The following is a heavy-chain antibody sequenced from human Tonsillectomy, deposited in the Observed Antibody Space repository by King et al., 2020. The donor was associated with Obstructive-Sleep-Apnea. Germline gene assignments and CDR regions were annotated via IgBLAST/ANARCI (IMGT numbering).Heavy chain of an antibody. D-gene: IGHD6-19*01. CDR2: INHSGST. Sequence: VQLQQWGAGLLKPSETLSLTCAVYGGSFSGYYWSWIRQPPGKGLEWIGEINHSGSTNYNPSLKSRVTISVDTSKHQFSLELSSVTAADTAVYYCARGQLAVAGTGAFDIWGQGTMVTVSS. CDR1: GGSFSGYY. J-gene: IGHJ3*02. CDR3: ARGQLAVAGTGAFDI. V-gene: IGHV4-34*01.